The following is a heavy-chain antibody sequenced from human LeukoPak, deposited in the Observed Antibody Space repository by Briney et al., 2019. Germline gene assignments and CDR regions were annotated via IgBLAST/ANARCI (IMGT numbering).Heavy chain of an antibody. D-gene: IGHD3-9*01. CDR1: GFTFSSYG. J-gene: IGHJ4*02. CDR2: ISYDGSNK. V-gene: IGHV3-30*03. CDR3: ASFPRY. Sequence: GGSLRLSCAASGFTFSSYGMHWVREAPGKGLEWVAVISYDGSNKYYADSVKGRFTISRDNSKNTLYLQMNSLRAEDTAVYYCASFPRYWGQGTLVTVSS.